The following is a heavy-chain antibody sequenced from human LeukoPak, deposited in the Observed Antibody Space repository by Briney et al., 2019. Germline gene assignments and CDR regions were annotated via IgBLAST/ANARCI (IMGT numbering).Heavy chain of an antibody. CDR3: AKDPFPIWFGESPFDY. Sequence: GGSLRLSCAASEFTFSSYAMSWVRQAPGMGLEWVFAISNSGVSTHYADSVKGRFTISRDNSKNTLYLQMNCLRAEDTAVYYCAKDPFPIWFGESPFDYWGQGTLVTVSS. D-gene: IGHD3-10*01. J-gene: IGHJ4*02. CDR1: EFTFSSYA. CDR2: ISNSGVST. V-gene: IGHV3-23*01.